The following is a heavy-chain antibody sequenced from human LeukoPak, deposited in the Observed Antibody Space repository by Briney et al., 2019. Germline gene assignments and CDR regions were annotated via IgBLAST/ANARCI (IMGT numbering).Heavy chain of an antibody. CDR2: IIPLFGTP. J-gene: IGHJ6*04. V-gene: IGHV1-69*06. CDR1: GGTFSSYT. Sequence: ASVKVSCKASGGTFSSYTISWVRQAPGQGLEWMGGIIPLFGTPDYAQKFQDRLTITADKSTSTAYMELSSLRSEDTAVYYCASATLRCSGGSCYEMDAWGKGTTVTVSS. D-gene: IGHD2-15*01. CDR3: ASATLRCSGGSCYEMDA.